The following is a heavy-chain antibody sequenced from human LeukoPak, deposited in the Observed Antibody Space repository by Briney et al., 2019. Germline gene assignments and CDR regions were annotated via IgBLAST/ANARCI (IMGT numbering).Heavy chain of an antibody. V-gene: IGHV5-51*01. Sequence: GESLKISCKGSGYSFTNYWIGWVRQMPGKRLEWMGIIYLGDSDTRYSPSFQGQVTISADKSINTAYLQWSSLKASDTAMYYCARRDSSSRDWFDPWGQGTLVTVSS. CDR1: GYSFTNYW. D-gene: IGHD6-13*01. CDR2: IYLGDSDT. CDR3: ARRDSSSRDWFDP. J-gene: IGHJ5*02.